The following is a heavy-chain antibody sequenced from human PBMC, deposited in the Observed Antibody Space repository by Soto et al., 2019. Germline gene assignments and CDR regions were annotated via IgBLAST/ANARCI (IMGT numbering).Heavy chain of an antibody. CDR1: GYTLTELS. Sequence: ASVKVSCKVSGYTLTELSMHSVRQAPGKGLEWMGGFDPEDGETIYAQKFQGRVTMTEDTSTDTAYMELSSLRSEDTAVYYCASKVYDYVWGSYRYASLGFGYWGQGTLVTVSS. V-gene: IGHV1-24*01. CDR3: ASKVYDYVWGSYRYASLGFGY. CDR2: FDPEDGET. D-gene: IGHD3-16*02. J-gene: IGHJ4*02.